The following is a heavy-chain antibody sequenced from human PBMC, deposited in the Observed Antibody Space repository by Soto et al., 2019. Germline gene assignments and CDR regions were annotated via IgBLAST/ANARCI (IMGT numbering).Heavy chain of an antibody. CDR2: ISSSGTTI. D-gene: IGHD6-13*01. CDR3: VRFGGAAAGPGDY. V-gene: IGHV3-48*03. J-gene: IGHJ4*02. CDR1: EFTFSSYE. Sequence: PGGSLRLSCVASEFTFSSYEMNWVRQAPGKGLEWVSYISSSGTTIYYTDSVKGRFTISRDNATKSLYLQMNSLRAEDTAVYYCVRFGGAAAGPGDYWGQGTLVTVSS.